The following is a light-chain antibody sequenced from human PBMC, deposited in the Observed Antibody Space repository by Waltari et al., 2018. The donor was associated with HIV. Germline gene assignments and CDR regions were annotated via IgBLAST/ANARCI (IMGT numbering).Light chain of an antibody. Sequence: QLVLTQSPSASASLGASVKFTCTLASGHTSYAIAWHQQQPEKGPRYLMKVNSDGSLMKGEWTPGRLSGSSSGAERYLPISSLQSEDEADYYCQTWGAGFQVFGGGTKVTVL. V-gene: IGLV4-69*01. CDR3: QTWGAGFQV. CDR2: VNSDGSL. CDR1: SGHTSYA. J-gene: IGLJ2*01.